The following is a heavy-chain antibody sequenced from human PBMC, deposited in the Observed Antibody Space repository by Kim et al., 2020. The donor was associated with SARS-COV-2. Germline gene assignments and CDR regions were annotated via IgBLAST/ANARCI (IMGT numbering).Heavy chain of an antibody. Sequence: GESLKISCKGSGYSFTSYWIGWVRQMPGKGLEWMGIIYPGDFDTRYSPSFQGQVTISADKSISTAYLQWSSLKASDTAMYYCARHRVAQWLNDYYYYGMDVWGQGTTVTVSS. CDR3: ARHRVAQWLNDYYYYGMDV. J-gene: IGHJ6*02. CDR2: IYPGDFDT. V-gene: IGHV5-51*01. CDR1: GYSFTSYW. D-gene: IGHD6-19*01.